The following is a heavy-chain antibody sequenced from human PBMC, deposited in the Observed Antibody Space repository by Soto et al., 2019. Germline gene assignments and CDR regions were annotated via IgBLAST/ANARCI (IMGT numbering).Heavy chain of an antibody. CDR2: ISGSGGST. V-gene: IGHV3-23*01. CDR3: ARGLGGLLWFGNPPYGMDV. Sequence: WGSLRLSCGASGFTFSSYAMSWVRQAPGNGLEWVSAISGSGGSTYYADSVKVRFAISRDNSKNTLYLQMNSLRAADTAVYYCARGLGGLLWFGNPPYGMDVWGQGTTVTVSS. CDR1: GFTFSSYA. D-gene: IGHD3-10*01. J-gene: IGHJ6*02.